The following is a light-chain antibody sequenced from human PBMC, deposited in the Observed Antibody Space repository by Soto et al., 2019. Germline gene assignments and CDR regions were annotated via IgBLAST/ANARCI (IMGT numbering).Light chain of an antibody. V-gene: IGKV1-5*01. CDR2: DAS. J-gene: IGKJ1*01. CDR3: QQYNTHWWT. Sequence: DIQMTPSPSTLSASVGDRVTITCRASQGISNYIAWYQQKPGKAPKLLIYDASSLESGVPSRFTGSGSGTEFTLTISSLQPDDFATYYCQQYNTHWWTFGQGTKVDIK. CDR1: QGISNY.